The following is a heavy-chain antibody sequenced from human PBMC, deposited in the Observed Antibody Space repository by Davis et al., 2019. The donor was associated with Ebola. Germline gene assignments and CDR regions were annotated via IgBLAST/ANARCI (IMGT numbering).Heavy chain of an antibody. D-gene: IGHD1-26*01. CDR1: GYTFTSYG. Sequence: ASVKVSCKASGYTFTSYGISWVRQAPGQGLEWMGWISAYNGNTNYAQKLQGRVTMTTDTSTSTAYMELSSLRSEDTAVYYCARESGSYEVYWFDPWGQGTLVTVSS. CDR2: ISAYNGNT. CDR3: ARESGSYEVYWFDP. V-gene: IGHV1-18*01. J-gene: IGHJ5*02.